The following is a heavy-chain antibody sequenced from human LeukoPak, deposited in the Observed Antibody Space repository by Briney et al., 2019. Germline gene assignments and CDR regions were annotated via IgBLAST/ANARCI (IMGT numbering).Heavy chain of an antibody. D-gene: IGHD5-12*01. Sequence: GGSLRLSCAASGFTFSSYAMNWVRQAPGKGLEWVSAISGGGTTYYADSVKGRFTISRDNSKNTLFLQMNSLRAEDTAVYYCAKDREGLSSGYDLEYFDYWGQGTLVTVSS. CDR1: GFTFSSYA. CDR2: ISGGGTT. J-gene: IGHJ4*02. V-gene: IGHV3-23*01. CDR3: AKDREGLSSGYDLEYFDY.